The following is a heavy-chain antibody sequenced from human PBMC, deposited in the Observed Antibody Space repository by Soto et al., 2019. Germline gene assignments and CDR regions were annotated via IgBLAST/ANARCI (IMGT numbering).Heavy chain of an antibody. CDR3: ASRDPGTSVDY. CDR1: GGSFTSNNW. V-gene: IGHV4-4*02. D-gene: IGHD1-7*01. J-gene: IGHJ4*02. Sequence: SETLSLTCAVSGGSFTSNNWWTWVRQPPGQGLEWIGEIYRTGSTNYNPSLRSRVTISLDKSENQFSLKVTSLTAADTAVYYCASRDPGTSVDYWGQGTLVTVSS. CDR2: IYRTGST.